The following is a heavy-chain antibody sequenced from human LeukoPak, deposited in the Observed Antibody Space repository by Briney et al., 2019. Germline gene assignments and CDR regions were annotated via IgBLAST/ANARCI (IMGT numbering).Heavy chain of an antibody. D-gene: IGHD3-3*02. V-gene: IGHV4-34*01. Sequence: SETLSLTCAVYGGSFSGYYWSWIRQPPGKGLEWIGEINHSGSTNYNPSLKSRVTISVDTSKNQFSLKLSSVTAADTAVCYCARVHSLADYYYYGMDVWGQGTTVTVSS. CDR1: GGSFSGYY. J-gene: IGHJ6*02. CDR2: INHSGST. CDR3: ARVHSLADYYYYGMDV.